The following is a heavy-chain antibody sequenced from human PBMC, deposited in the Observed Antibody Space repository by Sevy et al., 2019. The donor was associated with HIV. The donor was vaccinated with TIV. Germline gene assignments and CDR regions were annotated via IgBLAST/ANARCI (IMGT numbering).Heavy chain of an antibody. CDR2: IYYSGST. J-gene: IGHJ6*02. D-gene: IGHD3-9*01. Sequence: SETLSLTCTVSGGSISSSSYYWGWIRQPPGKGLEWIGSIYYSGSTYYNPSLKSRVTISVDTSKNQFSLKLSSVTAADTAVYYCARTGTCHLYYGMDVWGQGTTVTVSS. CDR3: ARTGTCHLYYGMDV. CDR1: GGSISSSSYY. V-gene: IGHV4-39*01.